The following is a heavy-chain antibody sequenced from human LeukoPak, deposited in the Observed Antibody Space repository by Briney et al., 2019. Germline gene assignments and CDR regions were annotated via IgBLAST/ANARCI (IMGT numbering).Heavy chain of an antibody. J-gene: IGHJ4*02. CDR1: GFTFTSYV. CDR3: ARDRGYCSSTSCYTSHGY. Sequence: ASVKVSCKASGFTFTSYVISWVRQAPGQGLEWMGWISAYNGNTNYAQKLQGRVTMTTDTSTSTAYMELRSLRSDDTAVYYCARDRGYCSSTSCYTSHGYWGQGTLVTVSS. CDR2: ISAYNGNT. D-gene: IGHD2-2*02. V-gene: IGHV1-18*01.